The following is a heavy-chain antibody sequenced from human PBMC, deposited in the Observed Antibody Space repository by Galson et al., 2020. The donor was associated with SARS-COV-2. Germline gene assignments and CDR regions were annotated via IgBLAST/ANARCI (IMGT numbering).Heavy chain of an antibody. CDR2: VKSKADGGTT. D-gene: IGHD1-20*01. CDR1: GFTFSRAW. Sequence: GESLKISCAASGFTFSRAWMNWIRQAPGKGLEWVGRVKSKADGGTTDYAEPVKGRFIISRDDSQNSFSLHLVSPRTDDTAMYYCTADLPNERDRTVLTANFDYWAQGTLVSVSS. CDR3: TADLPNERDRTVLTANFDY. V-gene: IGHV3-15*01. J-gene: IGHJ4*02.